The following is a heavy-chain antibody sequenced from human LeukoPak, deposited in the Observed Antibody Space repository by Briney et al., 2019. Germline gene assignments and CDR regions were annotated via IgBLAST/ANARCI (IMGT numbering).Heavy chain of an antibody. V-gene: IGHV4-4*07. CDR2: IYTTGST. J-gene: IGHJ4*02. CDR1: GGSISSDD. Sequence: SETLSLTCTVSGGSISSDDWTWSRQRAGKGLEWIGGIYTTGSTNYNPSLNSRVTMSVDTSKNQFSLKLSSVTAADTAVYYSVRHIAVAGKAEFDYWGQGTLVTVSS. CDR3: VRHIAVAGKAEFDY. D-gene: IGHD6-19*01.